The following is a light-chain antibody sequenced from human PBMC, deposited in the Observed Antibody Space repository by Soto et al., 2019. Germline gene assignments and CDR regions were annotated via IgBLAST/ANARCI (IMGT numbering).Light chain of an antibody. CDR1: QDISNF. Sequence: DIQMTQSPSSLSVSVGDRVTITCQASQDISNFLNWYQQKPGKAPKLLINDASNLETGVPSRFSGSGSGTDFTFTIISLQPEDIATYYCQHYDNLVTFGPGTKVDIK. V-gene: IGKV1-33*01. CDR3: QHYDNLVT. CDR2: DAS. J-gene: IGKJ3*01.